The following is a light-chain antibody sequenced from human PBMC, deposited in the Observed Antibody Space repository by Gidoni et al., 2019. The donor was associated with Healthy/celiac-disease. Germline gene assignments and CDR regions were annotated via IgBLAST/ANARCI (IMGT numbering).Light chain of an antibody. V-gene: IGKV1-33*01. CDR1: QDISNY. J-gene: IGKJ3*01. Sequence: QMTQSPSSLSASVGDRVTITCQASQDISNYLNWYQQKPGKAPKLLIYDASNLETGVPSRFSGSGSGTDFTFTISSLQPEDIATYYCQQYDNLPFTFGPXTKVDIK. CDR3: QQYDNLPFT. CDR2: DAS.